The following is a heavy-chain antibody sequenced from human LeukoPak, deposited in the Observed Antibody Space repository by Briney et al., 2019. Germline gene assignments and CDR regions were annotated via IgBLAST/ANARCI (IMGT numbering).Heavy chain of an antibody. CDR1: GYSFTNHD. D-gene: IGHD5-12*01. V-gene: IGHV1-8*01. Sequence: ASVKVACKASGYSFTNHDISWVLRAAGQGLEWMGWMNPNSGNTGYAEKFQGRVTMTRDNSISTAYMELSSLRSEDTAVYYCARNSGLADCWGQGTLVTVSS. J-gene: IGHJ4*02. CDR3: ARNSGLADC. CDR2: MNPNSGNT.